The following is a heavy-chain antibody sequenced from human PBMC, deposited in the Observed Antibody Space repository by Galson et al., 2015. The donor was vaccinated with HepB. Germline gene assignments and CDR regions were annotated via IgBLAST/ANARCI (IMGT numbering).Heavy chain of an antibody. CDR1: GFTFSSYG. J-gene: IGHJ4*02. Sequence: SLRLSCAASGFTFSSYGMHWVRQAPGKGLEWVAVIWYDGSNKYYADSVKGRFTISRDNSKNTLYLQMNSLRAEDTAVYYCAREDKRYCSSTSCYTTDYWGQGTLVTVSS. D-gene: IGHD2-2*02. CDR3: AREDKRYCSSTSCYTTDY. CDR2: IWYDGSNK. V-gene: IGHV3-33*01.